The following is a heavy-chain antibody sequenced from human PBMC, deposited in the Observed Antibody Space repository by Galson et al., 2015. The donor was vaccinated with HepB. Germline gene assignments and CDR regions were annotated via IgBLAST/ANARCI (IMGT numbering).Heavy chain of an antibody. Sequence: SVKVSCKASGYTFTSYYMHWVRQAPGQGLEWMGIINPSGGSTSYAQKLQGRVTMTRDTSTSTVYMELSSLRSEDTAVYYCARDTKQQLRAFDIWGQGTMVTVSS. V-gene: IGHV1-46*04. CDR3: ARDTKQQLRAFDI. J-gene: IGHJ3*02. CDR2: INPSGGST. D-gene: IGHD6-13*01. CDR1: GYTFTSYY.